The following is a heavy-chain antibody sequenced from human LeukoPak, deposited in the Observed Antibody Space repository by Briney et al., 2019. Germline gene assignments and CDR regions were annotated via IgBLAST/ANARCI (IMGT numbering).Heavy chain of an antibody. CDR1: GFSFSSYS. Sequence: GGSLRLSCSASGFSFSSYSMTWVRQAPGKGLEWVSCISSSSTYIYFADSVKGRFTISRDNSKNSLYLQVNSLRAEDTAVYFCARDFYLDYDVLTGYYDQWGRGTLVTVSS. V-gene: IGHV3-21*01. D-gene: IGHD3-9*01. J-gene: IGHJ4*02. CDR2: ISSSSTYI. CDR3: ARDFYLDYDVLTGYYDQ.